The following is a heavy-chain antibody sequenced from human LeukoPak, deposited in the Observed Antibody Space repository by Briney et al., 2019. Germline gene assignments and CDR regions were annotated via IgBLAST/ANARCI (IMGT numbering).Heavy chain of an antibody. J-gene: IGHJ6*03. D-gene: IGHD3-10*01. CDR2: IYYSGST. CDR3: ARVRESGPQFYAYYYYYYMDV. Sequence: SETLSLTCTVSGGSISSSSYYWGWIRQPPGKGLEWIGYIYYSGSTNYNPSLKSRVTISVDTSKNQFSLKLSSVTAADTAVYYCARVRESGPQFYAYYYYYYMDVWGKGTTVTVSS. V-gene: IGHV4-61*05. CDR1: GGSISSSSYY.